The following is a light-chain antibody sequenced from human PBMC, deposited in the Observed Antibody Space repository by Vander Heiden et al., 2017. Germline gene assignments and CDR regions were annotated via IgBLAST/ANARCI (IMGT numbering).Light chain of an antibody. V-gene: IGKV3-11*01. CDR3: QQRSCCPHT. J-gene: IGKJ2*01. CDR1: QSVSNF. Sequence: EIVLTQSPATLSLSPGERATLSCRASQSVSNFLAWYQQKPGQAPRLLIYDASNRATGIPARFSGGGSGTDFTLTISSLEPEDFVLYYCQQRSCCPHTFGQGTKLEIK. CDR2: DAS.